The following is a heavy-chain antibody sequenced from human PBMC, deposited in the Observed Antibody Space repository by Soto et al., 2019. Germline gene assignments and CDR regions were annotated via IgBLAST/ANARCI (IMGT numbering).Heavy chain of an antibody. CDR3: ARDRGRFGESNYFDY. CDR1: GGSISSGDYY. CDR2: IYYSGST. J-gene: IGHJ4*02. V-gene: IGHV4-30-4*01. D-gene: IGHD3-10*01. Sequence: PSETLSLTCTVSGGSISSGDYYWSWIRQPPGKGLEWIGYIYYSGSTYYNPSLKSRVTISVDTSKNQFSLKLSSVTAADTAVYYCARDRGRFGESNYFDYWGQGTLVTVSS.